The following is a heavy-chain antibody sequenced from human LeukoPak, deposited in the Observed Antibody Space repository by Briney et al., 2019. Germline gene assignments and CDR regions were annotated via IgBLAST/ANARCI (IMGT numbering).Heavy chain of an antibody. V-gene: IGHV4-61*01. Sequence: SETLSLTCTVSGGSVSSSSYYWSWIRQPPGKGLEWIGYIYYSGSTNYNPSLKSRVTISVDTSKNQFSLKLSSVTAADTAVYYCARGVYSGSYCYFDYWGQGTLVTVSS. CDR3: ARGVYSGSYCYFDY. J-gene: IGHJ4*02. D-gene: IGHD1-26*01. CDR2: IYYSGST. CDR1: GGSVSSSSYY.